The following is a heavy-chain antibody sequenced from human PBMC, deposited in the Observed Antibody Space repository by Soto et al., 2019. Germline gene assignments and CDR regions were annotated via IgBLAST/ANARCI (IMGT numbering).Heavy chain of an antibody. D-gene: IGHD2-2*01. CDR3: ARSQGSSTSLEIYYYYDYGVDV. Sequence: QVQLVQSGAEVKKPGSSVKVSCTASGGTFGSYAISWVRQAPGQGLEWMGGIIPIPGTANYAQKFQGRVTIAADESTSTAYMEVSSLRSEYTAVYYCARSQGSSTSLEIYYYYDYGVDVWGQGTTVTVSS. CDR2: IIPIPGTA. V-gene: IGHV1-69*01. CDR1: GGTFGSYA. J-gene: IGHJ6*02.